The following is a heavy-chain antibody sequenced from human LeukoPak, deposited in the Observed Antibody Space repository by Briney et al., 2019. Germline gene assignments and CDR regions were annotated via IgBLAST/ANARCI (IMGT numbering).Heavy chain of an antibody. V-gene: IGHV3-21*01. Sequence: GGXLRLSCAASGFTFSSYSMNWVRQAPGKGLEWVSSISSSSSYIYYADSVKGRFTISRDNAKNSLYLQMNSLRAEDTAVYYCASSAGYCSGGSCYYYWGQGTLVTVSS. CDR2: ISSSSSYI. CDR3: ASSAGYCSGGSCYYY. CDR1: GFTFSSYS. D-gene: IGHD2-15*01. J-gene: IGHJ4*02.